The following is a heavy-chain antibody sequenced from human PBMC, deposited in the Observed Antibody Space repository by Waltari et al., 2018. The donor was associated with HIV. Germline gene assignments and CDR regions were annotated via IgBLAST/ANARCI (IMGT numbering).Heavy chain of an antibody. Sequence: QVQLVESGGGEVQPGGSLRLSCASYGFTFRNSGLHWGRQDPGKVLELVGVRRLHGTNKYHADSVKGLFTLPRDNSKNTLYLQMSSLRADDTGVYYWAGEFGLERPYGFDTSGAVAYWGQVTLVTVSS. J-gene: IGHJ4*02. CDR1: GFTFRNSG. V-gene: IGHV3-33*01. D-gene: IGHD3-22*01. CDR2: RRLHGTNK. CDR3: AGEFGLERPYGFDTSGAVAY.